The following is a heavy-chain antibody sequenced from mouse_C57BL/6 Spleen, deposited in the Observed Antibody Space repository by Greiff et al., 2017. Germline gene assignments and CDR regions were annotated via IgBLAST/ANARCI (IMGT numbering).Heavy chain of an antibody. CDR3: VRNGWLLREGYFDV. CDR2: IRSKSNNYAT. Sequence: DVQLVESGGGLVQPKGSLKLSCAASGFSFNTYAMNWVRQAPGKGLEWVARIRSKSNNYATYYADSVKDRFTISRDDSESMLYLQMNNLKTEDTAMYYCVRNGWLLREGYFDVWGTGTTVTVSS. V-gene: IGHV10-1*01. J-gene: IGHJ1*03. D-gene: IGHD2-3*01. CDR1: GFSFNTYA.